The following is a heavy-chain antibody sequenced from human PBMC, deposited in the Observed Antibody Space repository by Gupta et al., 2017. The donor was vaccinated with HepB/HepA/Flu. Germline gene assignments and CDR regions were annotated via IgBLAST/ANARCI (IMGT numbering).Heavy chain of an antibody. CDR2: IYYSGST. J-gene: IGHJ6*02. CDR1: GGSISNYY. V-gene: IGHV4-59*01. CDR3: ARDGTARGMGMDV. Sequence: QVQLQESGPGLVRPSETLSLTCTVSGGSISNYYWSWIRQPPGKGLEWIGYIYYSGSTDYNPSPKSRVTISVDTSKNQLSLKVSSVTAADTAVYYCARDGTARGMGMDVWGQGTTVTVSS. D-gene: IGHD6-6*01.